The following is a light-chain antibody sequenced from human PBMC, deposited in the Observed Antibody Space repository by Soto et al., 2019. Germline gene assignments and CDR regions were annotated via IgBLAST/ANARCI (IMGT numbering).Light chain of an antibody. CDR3: QSYDRSLSGSF. J-gene: IGLJ1*01. CDR2: RNS. CDR1: ISNIGAGYE. Sequence: QSALTQPPSVSGAPGHRVTICCIGGISNIGAGYERQFYRHFPGTVPKLLIYRNSYRLSPVPDRFSGCRSATYASLTITGLQAEDEADYYCQSYDRSLSGSFFGTGTKVTVL. V-gene: IGLV1-40*01.